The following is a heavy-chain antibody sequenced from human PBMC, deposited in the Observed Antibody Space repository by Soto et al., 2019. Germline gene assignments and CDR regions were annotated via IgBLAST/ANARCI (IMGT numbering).Heavy chain of an antibody. J-gene: IGHJ4*02. Sequence: QVQLQQWGAGLLKPSETLSLTCAVYGGSFSGYYWSWIRQPPGKGLEWIGEINHSGSTNYNPSLKSRVTISVDTSKNQFSLKLSSVTVADTAVYYCARATMHYDFWSGYHYTGYYFDYWGQGTLVTVSS. V-gene: IGHV4-34*01. D-gene: IGHD3-3*01. CDR1: GGSFSGYY. CDR2: INHSGST. CDR3: ARATMHYDFWSGYHYTGYYFDY.